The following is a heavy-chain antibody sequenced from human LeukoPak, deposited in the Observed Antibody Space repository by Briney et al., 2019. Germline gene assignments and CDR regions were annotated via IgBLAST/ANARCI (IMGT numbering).Heavy chain of an antibody. V-gene: IGHV3-30-3*01. D-gene: IGHD1-7*01. Sequence: GGSLRLSCTASGFTFSSYAIHWARQAPGKGLEWVAVISIDGNNKFFADSVKGRFTISRDNSKNTVYLQMNSLRGEDTAIYYCARGVGNWNYDSWGQGSLVIASS. J-gene: IGHJ5*01. CDR1: GFTFSSYA. CDR3: ARGVGNWNYDS. CDR2: ISIDGNNK.